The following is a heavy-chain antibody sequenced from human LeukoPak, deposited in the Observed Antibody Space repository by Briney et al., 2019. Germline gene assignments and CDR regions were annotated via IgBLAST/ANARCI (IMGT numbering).Heavy chain of an antibody. Sequence: ASVTVSCTTSGYTFATYFMHWVRQAPGQGLEWMGYIKPNSGVTNYAQKFRGRVTMTWDTSISTAYIELSGLTSDDTAIYYCARPTYCGSNCYFNFDYWGQGTLVTVSS. J-gene: IGHJ4*02. CDR3: ARPTYCGSNCYFNFDY. CDR1: GYTFATYF. V-gene: IGHV1-2*02. D-gene: IGHD2-21*02. CDR2: IKPNSGVT.